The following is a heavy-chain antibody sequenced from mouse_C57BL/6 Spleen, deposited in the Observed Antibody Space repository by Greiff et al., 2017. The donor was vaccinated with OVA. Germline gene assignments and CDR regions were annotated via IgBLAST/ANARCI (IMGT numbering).Heavy chain of an antibody. V-gene: IGHV1-64*01. J-gene: IGHJ3*01. Sequence: QVQLQQSGAELVKPGASVKLSCKASGYTFTSYWMHWVKQRPGQGLEWIGMIHPNSGSTNYNEKFKSKATLTVDKSSSTAYMQLSSLTSEDSAVYYCARDETETFAYWGQGTLVTVSA. CDR2: IHPNSGST. CDR1: GYTFTSYW. CDR3: ARDETETFAY.